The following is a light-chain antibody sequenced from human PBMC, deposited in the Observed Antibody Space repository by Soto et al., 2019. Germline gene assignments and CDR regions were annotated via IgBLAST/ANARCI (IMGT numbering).Light chain of an antibody. Sequence: QSVPTQPPSASGSPGQSVTISCTGTSSDVDIYNYVSWYQQHPGKAPKLIIYEVTKRPSGVPDRFSGSKSGNTASLTVSGLQTEDEAEYYCSSYAGSNTLVFGTGTKVTVL. V-gene: IGLV2-8*01. CDR3: SSYAGSNTLV. J-gene: IGLJ1*01. CDR2: EVT. CDR1: SSDVDIYNY.